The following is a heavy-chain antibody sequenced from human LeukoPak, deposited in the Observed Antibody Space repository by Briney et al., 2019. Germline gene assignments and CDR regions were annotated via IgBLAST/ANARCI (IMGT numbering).Heavy chain of an antibody. CDR1: GYGFTSYW. CDR3: ARQEVDPVTATYYFDY. CDR2: IYPGDSDT. J-gene: IGHJ4*02. D-gene: IGHD1-14*01. Sequence: GESLKISCKGSGYGFTSYWIGWVRQMPGKGLEWMGIIYPGDSDTRYSPSFQGQVTISADKSISTAYLQWSSLKASDTAMYYRARQEVDPVTATYYFDYWGQGTLVTVSS. V-gene: IGHV5-51*01.